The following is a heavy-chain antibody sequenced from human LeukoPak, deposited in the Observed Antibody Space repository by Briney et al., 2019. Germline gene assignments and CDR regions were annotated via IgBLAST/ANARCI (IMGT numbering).Heavy chain of an antibody. D-gene: IGHD6-13*01. V-gene: IGHV4-61*02. CDR2: IYTSGST. Sequence: PSQTLSLTCTVSGGSTSSGSYYWSWIRQPAGKGLEWIGRIYTSGSTNCNPSLKSRVTISVDTSKNQFSLKLSSVTAADTAVYYCARDGAAAGTFDYWGQGTLVTVSS. CDR3: ARDGAAAGTFDY. J-gene: IGHJ4*02. CDR1: GGSTSSGSYY.